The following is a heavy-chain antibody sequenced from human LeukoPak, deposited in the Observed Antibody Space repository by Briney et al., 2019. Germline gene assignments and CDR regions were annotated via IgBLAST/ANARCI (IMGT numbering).Heavy chain of an antibody. CDR2: IYYSGST. J-gene: IGHJ5*02. V-gene: IGHV4-59*01. Sequence: SETLSLTCTVSGGSISSYYWSWIRQPPGNGLEWIGYIYYSGSTNYNPSLKSRVTISVDTSKNHFSLKLSSVTAGDTAVYYCARGDGDYGWFDPWGQGTLVTVSS. D-gene: IGHD4-17*01. CDR3: ARGDGDYGWFDP. CDR1: GGSISSYY.